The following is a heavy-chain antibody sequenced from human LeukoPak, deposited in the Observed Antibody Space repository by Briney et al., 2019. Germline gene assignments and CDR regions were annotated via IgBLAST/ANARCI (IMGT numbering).Heavy chain of an antibody. CDR2: IYYSGST. CDR1: GGSISSSSYY. V-gene: IGHV4-31*03. CDR3: ARDGEHGYFDY. Sequence: SETLSLTCTVSGGSISSSSYYWGWIRQPPGKGLEWIGYIYYSGSTYYNPSLKSRVTISVDTSKNQFSLKLSSVTAADTAVYYCARDGEHGYFDYWGQGTLVTVSS. J-gene: IGHJ4*02. D-gene: IGHD1-26*01.